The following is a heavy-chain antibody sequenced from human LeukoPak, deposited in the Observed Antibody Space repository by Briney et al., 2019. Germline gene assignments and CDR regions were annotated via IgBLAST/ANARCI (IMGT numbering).Heavy chain of an antibody. J-gene: IGHJ6*02. D-gene: IGHD3-22*01. V-gene: IGHV1-8*01. CDR3: ARGMFDNSGHYYYFYYALDV. CDR2: MNAKSGHT. CDR1: GYTFTSYR. Sequence: ASVKVSCKASGYTFTSYRIDWVRQAPGQGPEWMGWMNAKSGHTGYAQNLEGRVTMTRDTSTNTAYMELRGLRSEDTAVYFCARGMFDNSGHYYYFYYALDVWGQGTTVTVSS.